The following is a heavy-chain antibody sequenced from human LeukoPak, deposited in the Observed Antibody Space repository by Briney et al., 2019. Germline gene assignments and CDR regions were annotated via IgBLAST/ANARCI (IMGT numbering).Heavy chain of an antibody. V-gene: IGHV3-11*04. CDR3: ARGAGRDGGV. CDR1: GFTFSGSY. D-gene: IGHD5-24*01. Sequence: GGSLRLSCAASGFTFSGSYMSWIRQAPGKGLEWVSYISGSGADISYADSVKGRITISRDNAKNSVYLQMNSLRAEDTAVYYCARGAGRDGGVWGQGTLVTVSS. CDR2: ISGSGADI. J-gene: IGHJ4*02.